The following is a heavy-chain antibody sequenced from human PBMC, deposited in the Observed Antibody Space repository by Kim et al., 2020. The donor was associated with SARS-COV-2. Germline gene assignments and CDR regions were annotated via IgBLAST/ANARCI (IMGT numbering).Heavy chain of an antibody. J-gene: IGHJ4*02. CDR3: ARLMNTATTFDY. D-gene: IGHD4-17*01. CDR1: GFTFSNYY. Sequence: GGSLRLSCVASGFTFSNYYMSWVRQAPGKGLEWVATIWDDGNEIRYLDSVRGRFTISRDNARRSLYLHMNSLRAEDTAVYYCARLMNTATTFDYWGQGTLVTVSS. V-gene: IGHV3-7*01. CDR2: IWDDGNEI.